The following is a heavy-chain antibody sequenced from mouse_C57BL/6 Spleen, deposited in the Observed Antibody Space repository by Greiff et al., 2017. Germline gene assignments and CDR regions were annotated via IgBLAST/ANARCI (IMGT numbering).Heavy chain of an antibody. D-gene: IGHD1-1*01. J-gene: IGHJ1*03. CDR1: GYTFTSYW. Sequence: HVPLPQPGAELVKPGASVKLSCKASGYTFTSYWMHWVKQRPGQGLEWIGMIHPNSGSTNYNEKFKSKATLTVDKSSSTAYMQLSSLTSEDSAVYYCARTDYGSSTRYFDVWGTGTTVTVSS. CDR3: ARTDYGSSTRYFDV. CDR2: IHPNSGST. V-gene: IGHV1-64*01.